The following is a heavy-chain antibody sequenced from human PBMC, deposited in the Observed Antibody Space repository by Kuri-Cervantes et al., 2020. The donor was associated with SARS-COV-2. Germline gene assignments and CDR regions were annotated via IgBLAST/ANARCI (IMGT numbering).Heavy chain of an antibody. CDR2: IYHSGTT. V-gene: IGHV4-38-2*02. J-gene: IGHJ3*01. CDR3: ARGRFLEWFLSRGAFDL. Sequence: SETLSLTCNVSGYSISSGYYWGWIRQPPGKGLEWIGSIYHSGTTYYTPSLESRVAISIDKSKNHLSLRVTSVTAADTAVYYCARGRFLEWFLSRGAFDLWGQGTMVTVSS. D-gene: IGHD3-3*01. CDR1: GYSISSGYY.